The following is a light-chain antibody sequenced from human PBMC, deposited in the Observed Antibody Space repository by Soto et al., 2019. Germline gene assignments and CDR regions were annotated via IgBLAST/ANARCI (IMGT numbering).Light chain of an antibody. Sequence: DVQMTQSPSTLSASVGDRVTISCRASQNVFSRLAWYQQKPGQPPKLLIYWASTRESGVPDRFSGSGSGTDFTLTISSLQAEDVAIYYCQQYYSTPPTFGRGTKVEVK. CDR1: QNVFSR. CDR3: QQYYSTPPT. J-gene: IGKJ1*01. CDR2: WAS. V-gene: IGKV4-1*01.